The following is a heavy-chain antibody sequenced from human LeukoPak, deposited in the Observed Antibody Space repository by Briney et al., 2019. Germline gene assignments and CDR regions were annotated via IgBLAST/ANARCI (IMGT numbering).Heavy chain of an antibody. CDR1: GGSFSGYY. CDR2: INHSGST. V-gene: IGHV4-34*01. CDR3: ARGGRAFDI. Sequence: SETLSLTCAVYGGSFSGYYWSWIRQPPGKGLEWIGEINHSGSTNYNPSLKSRVTISVDTSKNQFSLKLSSATAADTAVYYCARGGRAFDIWGQGTMVTVSS. J-gene: IGHJ3*02.